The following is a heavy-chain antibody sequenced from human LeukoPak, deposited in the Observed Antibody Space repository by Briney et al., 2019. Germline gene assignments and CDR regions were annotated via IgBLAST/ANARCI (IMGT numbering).Heavy chain of an antibody. CDR3: ARKESGRLFDY. V-gene: IGHV4-59*01. J-gene: IGHJ4*02. D-gene: IGHD5-12*01. Sequence: SETLSLTCTVSGGSISSYYWSWIRQPPGKGLEWIGYIYYSGSTNYNPSLKSRVTISVDTSKNQFSLKLSSVTAADTAVYYCARKESGRLFDYWGQGTLVTVSS. CDR1: GGSISSYY. CDR2: IYYSGST.